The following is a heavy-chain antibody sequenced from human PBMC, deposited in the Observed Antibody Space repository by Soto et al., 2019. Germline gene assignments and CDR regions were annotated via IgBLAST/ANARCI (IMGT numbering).Heavy chain of an antibody. J-gene: IGHJ4*02. CDR3: ARDFNPGDGDYYFDY. Sequence: QVQLVESGGGVVQPGRSLRLSCAASGFTFSSYGMHWVRQAPGKGLEWVAVIWYDGSNKYHADSVKGRFTISRDNSKNTLYLQMNSLRAEDTAVYYCARDFNPGDGDYYFDYWGQGTLVTVSS. CDR2: IWYDGSNK. D-gene: IGHD4-17*01. CDR1: GFTFSSYG. V-gene: IGHV3-33*01.